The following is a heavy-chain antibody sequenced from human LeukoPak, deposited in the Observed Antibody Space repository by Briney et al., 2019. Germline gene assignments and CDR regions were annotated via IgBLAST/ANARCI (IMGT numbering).Heavy chain of an antibody. CDR3: AREDPMAGYFDY. D-gene: IGHD6-19*01. J-gene: IGHJ4*02. Sequence: SETLSLTCTVSGGSISSYYWSWIRQPAGKGLEWIGRIYTSGSTNYNPSLKSRVTISVDTSKNQFSLKLSSVTAADTAVYYCAREDPMAGYFDYWGQGTLVTVSS. V-gene: IGHV4-4*07. CDR1: GGSISSYY. CDR2: IYTSGST.